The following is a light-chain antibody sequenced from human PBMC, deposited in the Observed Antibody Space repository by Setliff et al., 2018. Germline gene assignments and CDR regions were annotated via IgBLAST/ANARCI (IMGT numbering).Light chain of an antibody. CDR2: EVN. CDR3: SSYAGSRNFYV. V-gene: IGLV2-8*01. J-gene: IGLJ1*01. Sequence: QSALTQPPSASGSPGQSVTISCTGTSSDIGGYNYVSWYQQHPGKAPKLMIYEVNKRPSGVPDRFSGSKSSNTASLTVSGLQAEDEADYYCSSYAGSRNFYVFGTGTKVTVL. CDR1: SSDIGGYNY.